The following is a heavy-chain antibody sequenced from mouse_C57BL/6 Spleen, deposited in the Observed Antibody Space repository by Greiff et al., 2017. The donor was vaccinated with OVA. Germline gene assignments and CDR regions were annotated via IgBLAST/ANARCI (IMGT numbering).Heavy chain of an antibody. CDR2: IDPEDGET. J-gene: IGHJ4*01. Sequence: EVQLVESGAELVKPGASVKLSCTASGFTFKDYYMHWVKQRTEQGLEWIGRIDPEDGETKSAPKFQGKATITADTSSNTAYLQLSSLTSEDTAVYYCARWVQGYAKDYWGQGTSVTVSS. V-gene: IGHV14-2*01. CDR1: GFTFKDYY. CDR3: ARWVQGYAKDY.